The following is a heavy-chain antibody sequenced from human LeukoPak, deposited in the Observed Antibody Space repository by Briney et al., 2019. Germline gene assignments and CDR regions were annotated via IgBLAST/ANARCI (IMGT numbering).Heavy chain of an antibody. CDR2: IKQDGSEK. CDR1: GFTFSSYW. J-gene: IGHJ4*02. CDR3: ARDLRDGYNSALPYYFDY. V-gene: IGHV3-7*01. Sequence: GGSLRLSCAASGFTFSSYWMSWVRQAPGKGLEWVANIKQDGSEKYYVDSVKGRFTISRDNAKNSLYLQMNSLRAEDTAVYYCARDLRDGYNSALPYYFDYWGQGTLVTLSS. D-gene: IGHD5-24*01.